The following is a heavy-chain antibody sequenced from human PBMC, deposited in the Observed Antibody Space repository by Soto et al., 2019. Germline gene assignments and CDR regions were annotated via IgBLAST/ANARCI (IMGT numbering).Heavy chain of an antibody. D-gene: IGHD6-6*01. J-gene: IGHJ4*02. CDR2: ISTSGTSI. CDR3: LRGWAAPVY. V-gene: IGHV3-21*01. CDR1: GFTFTDYT. Sequence: GGSLRLSCAASGFTFTDYTMTWVRQAPGKGLEWVSSISTSGTSIYYADLVKGRFTISRDNAKSSLYLQMTSLRAEDTAVYYCLRGWAAPVYWGQGTLVTVSS.